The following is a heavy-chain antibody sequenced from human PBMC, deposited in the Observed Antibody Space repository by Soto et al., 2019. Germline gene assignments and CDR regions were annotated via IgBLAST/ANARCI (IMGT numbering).Heavy chain of an antibody. D-gene: IGHD5-18*01. Sequence: CGSHASLWVRQDPGKGLEWVAAISGSGGSTYYADSVKGRFTISRDNSKDTLYLQMNGLRPDDTSMYYGRREGYGTGLDFWGQGSLVTV. CDR2: ISGSGGST. V-gene: IGHV3-23*01. CDR1: CGSHA. CDR3: RREGYGTGLDF. J-gene: IGHJ4*02.